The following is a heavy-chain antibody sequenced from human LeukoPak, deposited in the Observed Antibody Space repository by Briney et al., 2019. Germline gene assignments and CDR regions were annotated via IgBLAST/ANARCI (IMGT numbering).Heavy chain of an antibody. CDR3: VTDTTGGSYCDH. Sequence: ASVKVSCKASGYTFTSYYMHWVRQAPGQGLEWMGWISTYNGDTKFAQKLQGRVTLSTDTSTRTVYMELRTLRSDDTAVYYCVTDTTGGSYCDHWGQGTLVTVSS. V-gene: IGHV1-18*04. D-gene: IGHD1-26*01. CDR1: GYTFTSYY. CDR2: ISTYNGDT. J-gene: IGHJ4*02.